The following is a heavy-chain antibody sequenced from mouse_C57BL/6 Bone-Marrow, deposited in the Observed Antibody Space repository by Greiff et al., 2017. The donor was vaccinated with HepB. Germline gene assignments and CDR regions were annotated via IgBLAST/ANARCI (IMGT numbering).Heavy chain of an antibody. D-gene: IGHD2-2*01. Sequence: EVHLVESGGGLVQPGESLKLSCESNEYEFPSHDMSWVRKTPEKRLELVAAINSDGGSTYYPDTMERRFIISRDNTKKTLYLQMSSLRSEDTALYYCARQIYYGYDDYAMDYWGQGTSVTVSS. CDR2: INSDGGST. CDR3: ARQIYYGYDDYAMDY. V-gene: IGHV5-2*01. CDR1: EYEFPSHD. J-gene: IGHJ4*01.